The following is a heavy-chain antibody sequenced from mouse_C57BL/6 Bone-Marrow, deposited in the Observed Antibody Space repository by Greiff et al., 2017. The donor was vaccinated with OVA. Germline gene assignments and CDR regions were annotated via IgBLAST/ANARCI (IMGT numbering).Heavy chain of an antibody. CDR3: ARRTGSYYYAMDY. D-gene: IGHD4-1*01. V-gene: IGHV5-12*01. CDR1: GFTFSDYY. J-gene: IGHJ4*01. Sequence: EVQVVESGGGLVQPGGSLKLSCAASGFTFSDYYMYWVRQTPEKRLEWVAYISNGGGSTYYPDTVKGRFTISRDNAKNTLYLQMSRLKSEDTAMYYCARRTGSYYYAMDYWGQGTSVTVSS. CDR2: ISNGGGST.